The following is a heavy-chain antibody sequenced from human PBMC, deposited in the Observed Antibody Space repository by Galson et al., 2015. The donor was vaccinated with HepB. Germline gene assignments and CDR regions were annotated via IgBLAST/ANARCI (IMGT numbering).Heavy chain of an antibody. V-gene: IGHV3-30*02. Sequence: SLRLSCAASGFTFSSYGMHWVRQAPIKGLEWVAFIRYDGSNKYYADSVKGRFTISRDNSKNTLYLQMNSLRAEDTAVYYCAKDQLWAGGNYYYGMDVWGQGTTVTVSS. CDR1: GFTFSSYG. J-gene: IGHJ6*02. CDR2: IRYDGSNK. CDR3: AKDQLWAGGNYYYGMDV. D-gene: IGHD5-18*01.